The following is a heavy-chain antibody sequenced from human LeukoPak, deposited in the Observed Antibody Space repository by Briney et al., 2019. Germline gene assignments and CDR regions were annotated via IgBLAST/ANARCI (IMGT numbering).Heavy chain of an antibody. CDR2: IRGGGGGSAT. D-gene: IGHD6-13*01. J-gene: IGHJ4*02. V-gene: IGHV3-23*01. Sequence: GGSLRLSCAASGFTFSSYAMSWVRQAPGKGLEWVSAIRGGGGGSATYYADSVKGRFTISRDNSKNTLYLQMNSLRAEDTALYYCAKSGDFSPYSRNRVFDYWGQGTLVTVSS. CDR1: GFTFSSYA. CDR3: AKSGDFSPYSRNRVFDY.